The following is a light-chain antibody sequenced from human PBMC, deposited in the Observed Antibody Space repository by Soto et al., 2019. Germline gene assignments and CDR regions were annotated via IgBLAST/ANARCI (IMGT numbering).Light chain of an antibody. CDR3: SSYTSSSPDV. CDR2: DVS. CDR1: STDVGGSNY. Sequence: QSVLSQPASVSGSPGQSITISCTGTSTDVGGSNYVSCYQQQPGPAPKIIIADVSNRPSGISNRFSGSKTGNTAPLPISGLQAEDEADDFCSSYTSSSPDVFGSGTKVTVL. J-gene: IGLJ1*01. V-gene: IGLV2-14*03.